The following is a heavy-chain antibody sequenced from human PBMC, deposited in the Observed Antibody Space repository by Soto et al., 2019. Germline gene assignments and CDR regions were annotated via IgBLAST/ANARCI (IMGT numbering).Heavy chain of an antibody. CDR3: ARALASGSLYVDWFDP. Sequence: QVQLQESGPGLVKPSQTLSLTCTVSGGSISSGGYYWSWIRQHPGKGLAWIGYIYYSGSTYYNPSLKSRVTISVDTSKNQFSLKLSSVTAADTAVYYCARALASGSLYVDWFDPWGQGTLVTVSS. D-gene: IGHD6-13*01. CDR2: IYYSGST. CDR1: GGSISSGGYY. V-gene: IGHV4-31*03. J-gene: IGHJ5*02.